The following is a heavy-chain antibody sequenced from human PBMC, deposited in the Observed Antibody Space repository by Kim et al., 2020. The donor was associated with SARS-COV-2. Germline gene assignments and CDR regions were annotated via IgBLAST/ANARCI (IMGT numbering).Heavy chain of an antibody. V-gene: IGHV1-18*01. CDR1: GYNFNIYG. J-gene: IGHJ5*02. D-gene: IGHD5-18*01. CDR2: INPDNGNT. Sequence: ASVKVSCKASGYNFNIYGIAWVRQAPGQGLEWMGWINPDNGNTNYAQRFQGRVIMTTDTSTRTAYMELRRLRSDDTAVYYCARDENTWRHDWFDPWGQRTLVTVTS. CDR3: ARDENTWRHDWFDP.